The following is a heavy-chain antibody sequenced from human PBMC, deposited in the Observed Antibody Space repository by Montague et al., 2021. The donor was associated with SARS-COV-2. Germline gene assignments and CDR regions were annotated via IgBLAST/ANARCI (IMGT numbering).Heavy chain of an antibody. Sequence: SETLSLTCTVSGGSISNYYWSWIRQPPGKGLELIWYIYYSGSTNYNPSLKSRVTISVDTSKSQFSLKLSSVTAADTAVYYCAGVQRGDYYGLGVSAPFDYWGQGTLVTVSS. CDR2: IYYSGST. J-gene: IGHJ4*02. D-gene: IGHD3-10*01. CDR3: AGVQRGDYYGLGVSAPFDY. CDR1: GGSISNYY. V-gene: IGHV4-59*01.